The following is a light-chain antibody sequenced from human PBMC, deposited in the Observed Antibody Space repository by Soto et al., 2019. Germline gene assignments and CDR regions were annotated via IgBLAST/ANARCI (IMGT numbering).Light chain of an antibody. CDR1: QSVGSH. Sequence: IVVTQSPATLSVYPGERATLSCRASQSVGSHLAWYQQKPGQGPRLLIYGETTRATGIPARFSGSGSGTEFTLTISSLQSEDSAVYHCQQYNSWPPTFGPGTKVDIK. CDR2: GET. V-gene: IGKV3-15*01. CDR3: QQYNSWPPT. J-gene: IGKJ3*01.